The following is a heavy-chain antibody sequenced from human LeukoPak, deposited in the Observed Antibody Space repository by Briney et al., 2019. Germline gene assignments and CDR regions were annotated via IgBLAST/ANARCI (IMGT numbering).Heavy chain of an antibody. J-gene: IGHJ6*03. Sequence: GGSLRLSCAASGFTFSSYSMNWVRQAPGKGLEWVSSISSSSSYIYYADSVKGRFTISRDNAKNSLYLQMNSLRAEDTAVYYCARAEMANSWDYMDVWGRGTTVTVSS. V-gene: IGHV3-21*01. CDR2: ISSSSSYI. D-gene: IGHD5-24*01. CDR3: ARAEMANSWDYMDV. CDR1: GFTFSSYS.